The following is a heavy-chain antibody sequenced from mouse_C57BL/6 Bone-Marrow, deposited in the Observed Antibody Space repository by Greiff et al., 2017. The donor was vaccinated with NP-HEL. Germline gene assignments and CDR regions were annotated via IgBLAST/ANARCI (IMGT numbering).Heavy chain of an antibody. CDR3: VRHGSSYYFDY. V-gene: IGHV10-1*01. J-gene: IGHJ2*01. CDR1: GFSFNTYA. D-gene: IGHD1-1*01. CDR2: IRSKSNNYAT. Sequence: EVQVVESGGGLVQPKGSLKLSCAASGFSFNTYAMNWVRQAPGKGLEWVARIRSKSNNYATYYADSVKDRFTISRDDSESMLYLQMNNLKTEDTAMYYCVRHGSSYYFDYWGQGTTLTVSS.